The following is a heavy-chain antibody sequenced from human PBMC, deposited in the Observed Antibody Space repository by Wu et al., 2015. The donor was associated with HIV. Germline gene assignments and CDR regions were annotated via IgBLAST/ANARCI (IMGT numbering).Heavy chain of an antibody. J-gene: IGHJ6*02. Sequence: QAQLVQFGDEVKKPGSSVKVTCKAPGDGFTSYAVSWVRQAPGQGPEWMGGINPLFGTTKHVQRFQDRVTFSTDESKRTVYMELSSLRNEDTAVYYCARNTDSVATSLYSLGVWGQGTTVTVSS. CDR2: INPLFGTT. CDR1: GDGFTSYA. CDR3: ARNTDSVATSLYSLGV. V-gene: IGHV1-69*05. D-gene: IGHD5-12*01.